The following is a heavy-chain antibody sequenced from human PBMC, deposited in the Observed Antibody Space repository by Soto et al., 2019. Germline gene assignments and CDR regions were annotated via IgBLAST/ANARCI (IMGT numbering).Heavy chain of an antibody. J-gene: IGHJ6*02. CDR3: ERSMVRGALLYYYYGMDV. CDR2: INHSGST. Sequence: PSETLSLTCAVYGGSFSGYYWSWIRQPPGKGLEWIGEINHSGSTNYNPSLKSRVTISVDTSKNQFSLKLSSVTAADTAVYYCERSMVRGALLYYYYGMDVWGQGTTVT. V-gene: IGHV4-34*01. CDR1: GGSFSGYY. D-gene: IGHD3-10*01.